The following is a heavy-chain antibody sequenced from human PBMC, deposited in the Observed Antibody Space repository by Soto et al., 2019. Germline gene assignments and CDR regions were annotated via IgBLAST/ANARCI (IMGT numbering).Heavy chain of an antibody. CDR3: AKGVSTSWLRDGFDV. V-gene: IGHV3-9*01. J-gene: IGHJ3*01. D-gene: IGHD2-2*01. Sequence: EVQFVESGGGLVQPGRSLRLSCVASGFSFDKYAMHWVRQGPGKGLEWVSGLSSNSGSLGYADSVKGRFTISRDNAKNSLYLEMHSLRPEDAALYYCAKGVSTSWLRDGFDVWGQGTMVTASS. CDR1: GFSFDKYA. CDR2: LSSNSGSL.